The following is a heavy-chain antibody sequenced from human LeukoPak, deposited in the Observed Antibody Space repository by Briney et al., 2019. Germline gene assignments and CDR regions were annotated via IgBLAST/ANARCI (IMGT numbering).Heavy chain of an antibody. Sequence: GGSLRLSCSASGFTFSSYAMHWVRQAPGKGLEFVSTISSNGGSTYYADSVKGRSTISRDNSKNTLYLQVSSLRAEDTALYYCVKDDRYFYGSGSPSWGQGTLVTVSS. CDR1: GFTFSSYA. CDR2: ISSNGGST. V-gene: IGHV3-64D*09. J-gene: IGHJ5*02. D-gene: IGHD3-10*01. CDR3: VKDDRYFYGSGSPS.